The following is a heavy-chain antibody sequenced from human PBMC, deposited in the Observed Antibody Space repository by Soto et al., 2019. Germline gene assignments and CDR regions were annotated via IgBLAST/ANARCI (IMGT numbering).Heavy chain of an antibody. D-gene: IGHD2-15*01. CDR1: GYTFTSYG. CDR3: ARESRDCSGARCYFVPGIDY. J-gene: IGHJ4*02. V-gene: IGHV1-69*13. Sequence: GASVKVSCKASGYTFTSYGISWVRQAPGQGLEWMGGIIPIFGTANYAQKFQGRVTITADESTSTAYMELSSLRSEDTAVYYCARESRDCSGARCYFVPGIDYWGQGTRVTVSS. CDR2: IIPIFGTA.